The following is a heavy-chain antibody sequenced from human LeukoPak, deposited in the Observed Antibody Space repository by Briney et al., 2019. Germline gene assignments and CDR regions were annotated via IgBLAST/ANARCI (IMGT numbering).Heavy chain of an antibody. J-gene: IGHJ4*02. CDR3: AREGYGDFIPLIDY. Sequence: GGSLRLSCAASGFTFSSYSMNWVRQAPGKGLEWVSSISSSSSYIYYTDSVKGRFTISRDNAKNSLYLQMNSLRAEDTAVYYCAREGYGDFIPLIDYWGQGTLVTVSS. D-gene: IGHD4-17*01. CDR2: ISSSSSYI. CDR1: GFTFSSYS. V-gene: IGHV3-21*01.